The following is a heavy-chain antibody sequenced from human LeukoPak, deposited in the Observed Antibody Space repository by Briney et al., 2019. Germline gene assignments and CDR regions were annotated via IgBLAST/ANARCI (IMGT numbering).Heavy chain of an antibody. CDR3: TTDSSKIVFMDV. Sequence: GGSLKVSSAAPGFTFSNAWMSWVRQAPGKGLEWVGRIKSKTDGGTTDYAAPVKGRFTISRDYSKNTLYLQMNSLKTEDTAVYYCTTDSSKIVFMDVWGKGTTVTVSS. V-gene: IGHV3-15*01. CDR1: GFTFSNAW. J-gene: IGHJ6*03. CDR2: IKSKTDGGTT. D-gene: IGHD6-19*01.